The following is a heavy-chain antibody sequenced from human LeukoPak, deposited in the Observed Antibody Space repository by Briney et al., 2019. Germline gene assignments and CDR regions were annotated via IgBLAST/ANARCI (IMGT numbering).Heavy chain of an antibody. CDR1: GFTFSSYW. Sequence: GGSLRLSCAASGFTFSSYWMSWVRQAPGKGLEWVANIKQDGSEKYYVDSVKGRFTISRDNAKNSLYLQMNTLRAEDTAVYYCVRVRAPKYDSSGPYALYAFEIWGQGTMVTVSS. D-gene: IGHD3-22*01. CDR2: IKQDGSEK. J-gene: IGHJ3*02. CDR3: VRVRAPKYDSSGPYALYAFEI. V-gene: IGHV3-7*01.